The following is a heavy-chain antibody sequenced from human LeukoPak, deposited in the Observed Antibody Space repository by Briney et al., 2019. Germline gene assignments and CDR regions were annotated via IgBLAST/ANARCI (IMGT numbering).Heavy chain of an antibody. CDR3: ARATLAGGDDAFDI. V-gene: IGHV4-61*02. J-gene: IGHJ3*02. CDR1: GGSISSGSYY. CDR2: IYTSGST. D-gene: IGHD3-16*01. Sequence: SETLSLTCTVAGGSISSGSYYWSWIRQPAGKGLEWIGRIYTSGSTNYNHSLNSRITISVDTSKNQFSLKLSSMTAADTAVYYCARATLAGGDDAFDIWGQGTMVTVSS.